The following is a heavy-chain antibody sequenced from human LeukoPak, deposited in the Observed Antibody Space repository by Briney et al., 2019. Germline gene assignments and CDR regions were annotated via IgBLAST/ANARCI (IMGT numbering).Heavy chain of an antibody. CDR3: ARAVGTVTDHFSFFFDY. CDR1: GGSISSGSYY. J-gene: IGHJ4*02. D-gene: IGHD2-21*02. Sequence: SQTLSLTCTVSGGSISSGSYYWSWVRQPAGKGPEWIERIYTSGSTNYNPSLKSRVTISVDTSKNQFSLKLSSVTAVDTAVYYCARAVGTVTDHFSFFFDYWGQRTLVTVSS. CDR2: IYTSGST. V-gene: IGHV4-61*02.